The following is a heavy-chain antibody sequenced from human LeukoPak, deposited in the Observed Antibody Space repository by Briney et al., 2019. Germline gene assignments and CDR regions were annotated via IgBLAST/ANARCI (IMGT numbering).Heavy chain of an antibody. J-gene: IGHJ4*02. D-gene: IGHD1-26*01. Sequence: ASVKVSFKASGYTFTSCDITWVRQATGQGLEWMGWMNPNRGNTGYAQKFQGRVTMTRNTSISTAYMELSSLRSEDTAVYYCARISGSSDYWGQGALVTVSS. CDR3: ARISGSSDY. CDR1: GYTFTSCD. CDR2: MNPNRGNT. V-gene: IGHV1-8*01.